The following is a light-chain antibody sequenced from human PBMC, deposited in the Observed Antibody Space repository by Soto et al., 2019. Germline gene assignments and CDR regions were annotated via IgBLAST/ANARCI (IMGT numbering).Light chain of an antibody. V-gene: IGKV1-5*01. Sequence: IQMTQSPSTLSASVGDRVTITCRASQSISSWLAWYQQKPGKAPKLLIYDASSLESGVPSRFSGSGSGTEFTLTISSLQPDDFATYHCQQYNSYSSATFGQGTKVEIK. CDR2: DAS. J-gene: IGKJ1*01. CDR1: QSISSW. CDR3: QQYNSYSSAT.